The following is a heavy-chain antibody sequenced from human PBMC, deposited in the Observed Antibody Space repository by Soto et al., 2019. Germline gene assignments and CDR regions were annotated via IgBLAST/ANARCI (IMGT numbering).Heavy chain of an antibody. Sequence: PGGSLRLSCAASGFTFSSYWMHWVRQAPGKGLVWVSRVASDGSSTNYADSVKGRFTISRDNAKNTLYLQMNSLRAEDTAVYYCASLPDYWGQGTLVTVS. CDR1: GFTFSSYW. CDR2: VASDGSST. J-gene: IGHJ4*02. CDR3: ASLPDY. V-gene: IGHV3-74*01.